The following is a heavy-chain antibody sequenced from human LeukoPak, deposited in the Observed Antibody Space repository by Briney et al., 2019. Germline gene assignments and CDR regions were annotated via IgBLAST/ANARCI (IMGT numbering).Heavy chain of an antibody. CDR2: IYYSGST. V-gene: IGHV4-30-4*07. J-gene: IGHJ4*02. CDR1: GGSIMVAAYS. Sequence: PSETLSLTCTVSGGSIMVAAYSWSWIRQPPGKGLEWIGYIYYSGSTYYNPSLRGRVTISVDTSTNQFSLKLSSVTAADTAVYYCARSRRLGELSLAYWGQGTLVTVSS. CDR3: ARSRRLGELSLAY. D-gene: IGHD3-16*02.